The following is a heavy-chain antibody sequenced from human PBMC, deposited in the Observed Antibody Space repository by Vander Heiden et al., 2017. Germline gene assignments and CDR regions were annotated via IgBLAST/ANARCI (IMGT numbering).Heavy chain of an antibody. Sequence: EVQLVESGGGLVQPGGSLRLSCAASGFPFSDHYMDWVRQAPGKGLEWVGRTRNRANSYTTEYAAAVKGRFTISRDDSKNSVFLQMNSLKTEDTAVYYCARGRIQLWVLDYWGQGTLVTVSS. CDR2: TRNRANSYTT. CDR3: ARGRIQLWVLDY. J-gene: IGHJ4*02. V-gene: IGHV3-72*01. D-gene: IGHD5-18*01. CDR1: GFPFSDHY.